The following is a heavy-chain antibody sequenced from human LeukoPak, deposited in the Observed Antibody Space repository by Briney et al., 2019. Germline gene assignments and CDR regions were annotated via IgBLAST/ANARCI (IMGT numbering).Heavy chain of an antibody. CDR2: IWFDGSNK. D-gene: IGHD2-2*01. CDR3: ARESRLGYCSSTSCYGPLWPLDY. V-gene: IGHV3-33*01. Sequence: GGSLRLSCAASGFTFSSYGMHWGRQAPGKGLEWVAVIWFDGSNKYYADSVKGRFTISRDNSKNTLYLQMNSLRAEDTAVYYCARESRLGYCSSTSCYGPLWPLDYWGQGTLVTVSS. J-gene: IGHJ4*02. CDR1: GFTFSSYG.